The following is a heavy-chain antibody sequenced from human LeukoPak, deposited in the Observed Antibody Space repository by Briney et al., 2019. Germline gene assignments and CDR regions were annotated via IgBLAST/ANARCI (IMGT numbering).Heavy chain of an antibody. Sequence: SVKLSWKASGYTLTSYYMHCVRQAPGHGLEWMGIINPSGGSTSYAQKSQGRVTMTRDTSTSTVYMELSSRRSEDTAVYYCAGEYSYGLDYWGQGTLVTVSS. CDR1: GYTLTSYY. J-gene: IGHJ4*02. CDR3: AGEYSYGLDY. D-gene: IGHD5-18*01. V-gene: IGHV1-46*01. CDR2: INPSGGST.